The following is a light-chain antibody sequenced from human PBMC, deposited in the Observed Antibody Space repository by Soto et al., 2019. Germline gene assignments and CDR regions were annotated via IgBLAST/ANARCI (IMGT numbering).Light chain of an antibody. V-gene: IGLV2-8*01. CDR2: VVV. CDR3: SSYAGSSNV. J-gene: IGLJ1*01. Sequence: QSVLTQPPSASGSPGQSVTISCTGTKNDVGFYDFVSWYQHHPGKAPSLIIYVVVQRPSGVPDRFSGSKSGNPASLTVSGLQAEDEAAYYCSSYAGSSNVFGTRTKVTVL. CDR1: KNDVGFYDF.